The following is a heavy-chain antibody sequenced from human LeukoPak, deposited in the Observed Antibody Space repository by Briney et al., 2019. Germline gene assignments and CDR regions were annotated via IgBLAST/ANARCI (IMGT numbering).Heavy chain of an antibody. V-gene: IGHV3-9*01. CDR2: ISWNSGSI. CDR3: AKGLFRYDYVWGSYPLSDAFDI. Sequence: GRSLRLSCAASGFTFDDYAMHWVRQAPGKGLEWVSGISWNSGSIGYADSVKGRFTISRDNAKNSLYLQMNSLRAEDTALYYCAKGLFRYDYVWGSYPLSDAFDIWGRGTMVTVSS. CDR1: GFTFDDYA. J-gene: IGHJ3*02. D-gene: IGHD3-16*01.